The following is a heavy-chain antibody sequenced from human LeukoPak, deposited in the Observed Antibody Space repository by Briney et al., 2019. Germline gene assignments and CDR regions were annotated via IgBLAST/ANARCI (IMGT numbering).Heavy chain of an antibody. Sequence: PSETLSLTCAVYGGSFSGYYWSWIRQPPGKGLEWIGEINHSGSTNYNPSLKSRVTISVDTSKNQFSLKLSSVTAADTAVYYCARGLGAAAGITTEVVYMDVWGKGTTVTVSS. D-gene: IGHD6-13*01. CDR1: GGSFSGYY. CDR2: INHSGST. CDR3: ARGLGAAAGITTEVVYMDV. V-gene: IGHV4-34*01. J-gene: IGHJ6*03.